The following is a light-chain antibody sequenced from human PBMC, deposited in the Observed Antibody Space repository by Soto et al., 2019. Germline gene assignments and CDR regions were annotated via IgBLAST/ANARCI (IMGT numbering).Light chain of an antibody. Sequence: DIQMTQSPSSLSASVGDRVTITCRTSQNITTYLNWYQQKPGKAPRLLIYAASNLHGGVPSRFSASGSGTDFTLTLSSLQREDFATYYCQHYNSYSEAFGQGTKVELK. CDR3: QHYNSYSEA. CDR1: QNITTY. V-gene: IGKV1-39*01. CDR2: AAS. J-gene: IGKJ1*01.